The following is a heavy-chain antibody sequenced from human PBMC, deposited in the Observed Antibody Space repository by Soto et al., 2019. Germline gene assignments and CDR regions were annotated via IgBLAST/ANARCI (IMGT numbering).Heavy chain of an antibody. CDR2: IDPSDSDS. CDR3: ARHSGRYGQDY. Sequence: PGESLKISCNGSGDSFTSYWISWVRKMPGKGLAWMGRIDPSDSDSNYRPSFQGNVTIPDDKSISTAYLQWSSLKASETAMYYCARHSGRYGQDYWGQGTLVTVSS. D-gene: IGHD1-26*01. CDR1: GDSFTSYW. V-gene: IGHV5-10-1*01. J-gene: IGHJ4*02.